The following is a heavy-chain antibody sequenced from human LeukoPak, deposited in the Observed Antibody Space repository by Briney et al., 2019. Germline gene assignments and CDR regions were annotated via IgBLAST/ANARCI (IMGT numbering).Heavy chain of an antibody. D-gene: IGHD3-3*01. CDR3: ARDQYNTWSRRGNFDS. CDR1: GFTFGKYW. J-gene: IGHJ4*02. CDR2: IKLDGSEK. Sequence: GGSLRLSCVASGFTFGKYWVSWVRQAPGKGLEWVANIKLDGSEKNYVDSVKGRFTISRDNTKNSLYLQMNSLRAEDTAVFYCARDQYNTWSRRGNFDSWGQGTLVIVSS. V-gene: IGHV3-7*03.